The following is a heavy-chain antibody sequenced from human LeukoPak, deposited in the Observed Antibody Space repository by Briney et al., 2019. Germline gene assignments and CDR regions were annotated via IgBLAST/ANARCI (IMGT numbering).Heavy chain of an antibody. Sequence: PGGSLRLSCAASGINFSNAWLTWVRQAPGKGLEWVGRIKSKKDGEITDYAAPVKGRFTISRDDSKDTLYLQMNSLKPEDTAVYYCSTGGGVLRFLGGQGTLVTVSS. CDR1: GINFSNAW. CDR3: STGGGVLRFL. J-gene: IGHJ4*02. V-gene: IGHV3-15*01. CDR2: IKSKKDGEIT. D-gene: IGHD3-3*01.